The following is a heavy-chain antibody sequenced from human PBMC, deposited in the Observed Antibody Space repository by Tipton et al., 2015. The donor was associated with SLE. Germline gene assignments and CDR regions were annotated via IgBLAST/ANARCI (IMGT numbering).Heavy chain of an antibody. CDR2: IDSDGTIT. V-gene: IGHV3-74*01. Sequence: SLRLSCAASGFTFNRYWMHWVRQAPGKGLMWVSRIDSDGTITNYADTVKGRFTISRDNAKDTLYLRMNSLRAEDTAVYYCARIHYYGSGSRDYWGQGTLVTVSS. CDR1: GFTFNRYW. D-gene: IGHD3-10*01. CDR3: ARIHYYGSGSRDY. J-gene: IGHJ4*02.